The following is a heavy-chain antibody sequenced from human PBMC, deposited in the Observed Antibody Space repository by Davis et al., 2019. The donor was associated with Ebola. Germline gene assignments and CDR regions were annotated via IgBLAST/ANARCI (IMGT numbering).Heavy chain of an antibody. Sequence: GSLRLSCAVYGGSFSGYYWGWIRQPPGKGLEWIGYIYYSGSTNYNPSLKSRVTISVDTSKNQFSLKLSSVTAADTAVYYCARVSYYYDSSGYSVGGFDYWGQGTLVTVSS. V-gene: IGHV4-59*01. D-gene: IGHD3-22*01. CDR3: ARVSYYYDSSGYSVGGFDY. J-gene: IGHJ4*02. CDR1: GGSFSGYY. CDR2: IYYSGST.